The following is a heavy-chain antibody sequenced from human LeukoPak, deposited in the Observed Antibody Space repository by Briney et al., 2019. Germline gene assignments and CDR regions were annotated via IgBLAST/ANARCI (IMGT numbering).Heavy chain of an antibody. CDR1: GHTFTSYY. CDR3: ARYGFSTVRQGGWHAFDI. J-gene: IGHJ3*02. D-gene: IGHD6-13*01. CDR2: INPTTGDT. V-gene: IGHV1-46*01. Sequence: ASVKVSCKASGHTFTSYYMHWVRQAPGQGLEWMGIINPTTGDTTYAQKFQGRLTMTRDMSTSTVYMELSSLTSEDTAVFYCARYGFSTVRQGGWHAFDIWGQGTVVTVSS.